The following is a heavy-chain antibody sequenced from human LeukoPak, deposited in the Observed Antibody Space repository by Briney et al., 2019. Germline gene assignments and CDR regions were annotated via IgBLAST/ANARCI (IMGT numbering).Heavy chain of an antibody. V-gene: IGHV4-34*01. CDR2: INHSGST. Sequence: PSETLSLTCAVYGGSFSGYYWSWIRQPPGKGLEWIGEINHSGSTNYNPSLKSRVTISVDTSKNQFSLKLSSVTAADTAVYYCARHPMVRGVIITFGFDPWGQGTLVTVSS. J-gene: IGHJ5*02. CDR1: GGSFSGYY. CDR3: ARHPMVRGVIITFGFDP. D-gene: IGHD3-10*01.